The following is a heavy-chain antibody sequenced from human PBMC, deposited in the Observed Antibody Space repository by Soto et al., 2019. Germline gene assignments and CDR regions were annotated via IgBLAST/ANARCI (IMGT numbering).Heavy chain of an antibody. CDR2: IYYSGST. CDR1: GGSISSYY. V-gene: IGHV4-59*08. J-gene: IGHJ5*02. CDR3: ARQGPRGGPAAMRFHWFDP. Sequence: QVQLQESGPGLVKPSETLSLTCTVSGGSISSYYWSWIRQPPGKGLEWIGYIYYSGSTNYNPSLKSRVTISVDTSKNQFSLKLSSVTAADTAVYYCARQGPRGGPAAMRFHWFDPWGQGTLVTVSS. D-gene: IGHD2-2*01.